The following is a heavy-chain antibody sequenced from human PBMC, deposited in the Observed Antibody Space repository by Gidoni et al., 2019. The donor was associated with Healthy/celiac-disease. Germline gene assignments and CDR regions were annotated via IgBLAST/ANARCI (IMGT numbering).Heavy chain of an antibody. CDR3: AKDRHEREGRKRAGFDY. V-gene: IGHV3-23*01. Sequence: EVQLLESGGGLVQPGGSLRLSCAASGFTFSSYAMSWFRQAPGKGLEWVSAISGSGGSTYYAEYVKGRFTISRDKSKNTLYLQMNSLRAEDTAVYYCAKDRHEREGRKRAGFDYWGQGTLVTVSS. CDR1: GFTFSSYA. J-gene: IGHJ4*02. CDR2: ISGSGGST.